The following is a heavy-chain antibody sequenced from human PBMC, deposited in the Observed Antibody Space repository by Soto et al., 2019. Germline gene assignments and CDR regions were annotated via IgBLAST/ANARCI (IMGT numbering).Heavy chain of an antibody. Sequence: QVQLVESGGGVVQPGRSLRLSCAASGFTFSSYGMHWVRQAPGTGLEWVAVIWYDGSNKYYADSVKGRFTISRDNSKNTLYLQMNSLRAEDTAVYYCARDDYSSGWYYYGMDVWGQGTTVTVSS. CDR2: IWYDGSNK. D-gene: IGHD6-19*01. V-gene: IGHV3-33*01. CDR3: ARDDYSSGWYYYGMDV. J-gene: IGHJ6*02. CDR1: GFTFSSYG.